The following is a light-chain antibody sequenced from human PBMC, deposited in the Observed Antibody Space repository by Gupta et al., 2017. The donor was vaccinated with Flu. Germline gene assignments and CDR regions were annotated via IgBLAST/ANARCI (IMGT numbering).Light chain of an antibody. V-gene: IGLV1-44*01. Sequence: VTISCSGSSSNIGTNAVHWYQQVPGTAPNLLIYDNNQRPSGVPDRCSGSKSGTSASLAISGLQSEDEADYYCAAWDDSLNGHYVFGTGTEVTVL. CDR2: DNN. J-gene: IGLJ1*01. CDR1: SSNIGTNA. CDR3: AAWDDSLNGHYV.